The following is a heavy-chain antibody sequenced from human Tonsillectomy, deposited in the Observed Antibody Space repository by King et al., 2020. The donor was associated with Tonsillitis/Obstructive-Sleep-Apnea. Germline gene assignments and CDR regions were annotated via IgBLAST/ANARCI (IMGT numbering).Heavy chain of an antibody. CDR2: INPGDDTT. V-gene: IGHV1-46*01. CDR1: GYSFINYF. J-gene: IGHJ2*01. Sequence: QLVQSGAEVKKPGASVKVSCKASGYSFINYFIQWVRQAPGQGLEWMGIINPGDDTTRYSPKFQGRITMTRDTSTNTVYMELSSLRSEDTAFYYCVRLAGREQLVSGTWYFDLWGRGTLVSVSS. D-gene: IGHD6-6*01. CDR3: VRLAGREQLVSGTWYFDL.